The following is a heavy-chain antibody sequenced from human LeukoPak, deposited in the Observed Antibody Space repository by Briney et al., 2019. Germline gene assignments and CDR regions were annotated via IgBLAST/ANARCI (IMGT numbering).Heavy chain of an antibody. J-gene: IGHJ4*02. CDR1: GGSFSGYY. CDR3: ARVVGSNSLDY. Sequence: SETLSLTCAVYGGSFSGYYWSWIRQPPGKGLEWIGEINHSGSTNYNPSLKSRVTISVDTSKNQFSLKLSSVTAADTAVYYCARVVGSNSLDYWGQGTLVTVSS. CDR2: INHSGST. V-gene: IGHV4-34*01. D-gene: IGHD4-4*01.